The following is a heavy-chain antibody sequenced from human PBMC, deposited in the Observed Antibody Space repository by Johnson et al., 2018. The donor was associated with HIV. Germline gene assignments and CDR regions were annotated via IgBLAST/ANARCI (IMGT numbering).Heavy chain of an antibody. V-gene: IGHV3-7*03. CDR2: IKQDGSEK. CDR3: TTGDYVWGSYRYTGDDAFDI. CDR1: GFTFSSYA. Sequence: VQLVESGGGLVQPGGSLRLSCAASGFTFSSYAMSWVRQAPGKGLEWVANIKQDGSEKYYVDSVKGRFTISRDNAKNSLYLQMNSLKTEDTAVYYGTTGDYVWGSYRYTGDDAFDIWGQGTMVTVSS. J-gene: IGHJ3*02. D-gene: IGHD3-16*02.